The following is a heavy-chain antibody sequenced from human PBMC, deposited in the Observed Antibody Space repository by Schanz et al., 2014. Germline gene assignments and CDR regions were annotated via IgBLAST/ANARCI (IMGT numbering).Heavy chain of an antibody. V-gene: IGHV1-18*01. D-gene: IGHD2-8*02. CDR2: ISPYTGNT. J-gene: IGHJ3*01. Sequence: QILLVQPGPEVKKPGASVKVSCKTSGYTFSDYGITWVRQAPGQGLEWVGWISPYTGNTHYFDKMEGRVTMTTDTSTSEAYMDLRSLRSDDTAMYYCATMWGYCTATACQILEVLDVWGQGTMVTVSS. CDR1: GYTFSDYG. CDR3: ATMWGYCTATACQILEVLDV.